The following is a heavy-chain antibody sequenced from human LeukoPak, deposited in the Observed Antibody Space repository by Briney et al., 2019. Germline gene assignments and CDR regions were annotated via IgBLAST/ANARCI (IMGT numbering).Heavy chain of an antibody. J-gene: IGHJ4*02. CDR3: ARWIKYCTNGVCYEPYYFDY. CDR2: MNPNSGGT. V-gene: IGHV1-2*02. Sequence: ASVKVSCKASGYTFTSYDINWVRQATGQGLEWMGWMNPNSGGTNYAQKFQGRVTMTRDTSISTAYMELSRLRSDDTAVYYCARWIKYCTNGVCYEPYYFDYWGQGTLVTVSS. CDR1: GYTFTSYD. D-gene: IGHD2-8*01.